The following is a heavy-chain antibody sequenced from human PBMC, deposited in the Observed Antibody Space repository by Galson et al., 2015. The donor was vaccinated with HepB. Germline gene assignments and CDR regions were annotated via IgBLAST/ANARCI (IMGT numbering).Heavy chain of an antibody. D-gene: IGHD6-19*01. CDR2: IKQDGSEK. Sequence: SLRLSCAASGFTFSSYWMNWVRQAPGKGLEWVANIKQDGSEKYYVDSVKGRFTISRDNAKNSLYLQMNSLRAEDTAVYYCARDKGYNSDWYGADYWGQGTLVTVSS. CDR1: GFTFSSYW. J-gene: IGHJ4*02. CDR3: ARDKGYNSDWYGADY. V-gene: IGHV3-7*01.